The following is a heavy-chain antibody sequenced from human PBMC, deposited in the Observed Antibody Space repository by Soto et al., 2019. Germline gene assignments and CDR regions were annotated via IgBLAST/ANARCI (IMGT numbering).Heavy chain of an antibody. CDR2: INPDSGAT. D-gene: IGHD2-8*02. Sequence: HEQLVQSGAEVKRPGAYLKVSCKASGYSFTGYYIHWVRPAPGQGLEWMGWINPDSGATNYAQNFQGRVTLTSDTSTSTASMDLTSLTSDDTDVYYCARGDYGTGGYPFPYFDYWGQGTLVIVSS. V-gene: IGHV1-2*02. J-gene: IGHJ4*02. CDR1: GYSFTGYY. CDR3: ARGDYGTGGYPFPYFDY.